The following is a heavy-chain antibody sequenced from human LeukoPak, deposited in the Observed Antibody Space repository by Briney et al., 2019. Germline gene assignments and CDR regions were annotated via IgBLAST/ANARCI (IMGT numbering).Heavy chain of an antibody. Sequence: PSETLSLTCTVSGGSISSYYWSWIRQPPGKGLEWIGYIYYSGSTNYNPSLKSRVTISVDTSKNQFSLKLSSVTAADTAVYYCARLLYDYGDYLTAHNWFDPWGQGTLVTVSS. CDR2: IYYSGST. J-gene: IGHJ5*02. CDR3: ARLLYDYGDYLTAHNWFDP. CDR1: GGSISSYY. V-gene: IGHV4-59*08. D-gene: IGHD4-17*01.